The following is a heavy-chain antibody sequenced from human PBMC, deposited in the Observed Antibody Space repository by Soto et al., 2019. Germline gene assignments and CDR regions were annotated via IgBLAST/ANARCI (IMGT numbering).Heavy chain of an antibody. CDR1: GYTFTSYG. CDR3: ARDGSGAYYYDSSGLRVVDF. V-gene: IGHV1-18*01. J-gene: IGHJ3*01. CDR2: ISAYNGNT. Sequence: SVKFSCKASGYTFTSYGISCVRQAPGQGREGMGWISAYNGNTNYAQKLQGRVTMTTDTSTSTAYMELRSLRSDDTAVYYCARDGSGAYYYDSSGLRVVDFWGQGTMVTVSS. D-gene: IGHD3-22*01.